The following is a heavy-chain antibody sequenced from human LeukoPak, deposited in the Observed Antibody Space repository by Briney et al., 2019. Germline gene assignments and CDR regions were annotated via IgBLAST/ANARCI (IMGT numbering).Heavy chain of an antibody. CDR1: GGSISSYY. V-gene: IGHV4-59*12. CDR3: ASIAAAGFDY. CDR2: IYYSGST. Sequence: PSETLSLTCTVSGGSISSYYWSWIRQPPGKGLEWIGYIYYSGSTNYNPSLKSRVTISVDTSKNQFSLKLSSVTAADTAVYYCASIAAAGFDYWGQGTLVTVSS. J-gene: IGHJ4*02. D-gene: IGHD6-13*01.